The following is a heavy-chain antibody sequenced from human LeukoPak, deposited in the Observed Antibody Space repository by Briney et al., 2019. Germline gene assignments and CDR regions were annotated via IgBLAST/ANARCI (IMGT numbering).Heavy chain of an antibody. V-gene: IGHV1-69*13. CDR3: ARHDTAMDNDY. D-gene: IGHD5-18*01. CDR1: GGTFSSYA. CDR2: IIPIFGTA. Sequence: ASVKVSCKASGGTFSSYAISWVRQAPGQGLEWMGGIIPIFGTANYAQKFQGRVTITADESTSTAYMELSSLRSEDAAVYYCARHDTAMDNDYWGQGTLVTVSS. J-gene: IGHJ4*02.